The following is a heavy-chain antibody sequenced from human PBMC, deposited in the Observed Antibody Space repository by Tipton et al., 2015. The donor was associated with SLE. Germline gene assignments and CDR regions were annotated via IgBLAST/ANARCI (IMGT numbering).Heavy chain of an antibody. D-gene: IGHD2-15*01. CDR1: GFRSPFTDYG. Sequence: SLRLSCVASGFRSPFTDYGMYWVRQTPGKGLEWVAVSWHDGSNKGYVDSAKGRFIISKDDSKSTLYLQMNSLTVDDTGLYFCARARGILGGSGWYLELWGRGTQVTVSS. CDR3: ARARGILGGSGWYLEL. J-gene: IGHJ2*01. CDR2: SWHDGSNK. V-gene: IGHV3-33*07.